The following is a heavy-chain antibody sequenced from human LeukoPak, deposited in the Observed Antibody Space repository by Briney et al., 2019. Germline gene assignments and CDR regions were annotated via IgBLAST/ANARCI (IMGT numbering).Heavy chain of an antibody. CDR2: LIPIFGTA. Sequence: SVKVSCKAPLGTFSSYAISWVPQTPGQGLEWMGRLIPIFGTANYAQKFQGRVTITTDESTSTACMELSSLRSEDTAVYYCAKDIMASTRFVEGSGFDYWGQGTLVTVSS. CDR3: AKDIMASTRFVEGSGFDY. CDR1: LGTFSSYA. J-gene: IGHJ4*02. D-gene: IGHD3-3*01. V-gene: IGHV1-69*05.